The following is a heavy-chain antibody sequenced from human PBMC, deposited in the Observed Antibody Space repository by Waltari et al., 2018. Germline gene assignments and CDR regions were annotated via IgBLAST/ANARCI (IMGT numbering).Heavy chain of an antibody. D-gene: IGHD5-12*01. V-gene: IGHV1-69*01. CDR1: GGNFSSHA. CDR3: ARDGVEMAAITILDY. J-gene: IGHJ4*02. CDR2: IIPIFGTT. Sequence: QVQLVQSGAEVKKPGSSVKVSCKAAGGNFSSHAFSWVRQAPGQGLEWRGGIIPIFGTTNYAQKFQGRVTITADEPTSTTYMELSSLRSEDTAVYYCARDGVEMAAITILDYWGQGTLVSVSS.